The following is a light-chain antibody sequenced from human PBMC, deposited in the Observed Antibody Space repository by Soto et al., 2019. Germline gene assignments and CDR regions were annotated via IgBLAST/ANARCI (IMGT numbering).Light chain of an antibody. V-gene: IGKV1D-12*01. Sequence: DIQMTQSPSFVSASVGDRITITCRASESVGNWLAWYQQKPGKAPKLLIYGASTLQSGVPSRFSGSRSGTYFSLTVSSLQPEDFGTYYCQQAKSFPLTFGGGTKVEIK. J-gene: IGKJ4*01. CDR2: GAS. CDR1: ESVGNW. CDR3: QQAKSFPLT.